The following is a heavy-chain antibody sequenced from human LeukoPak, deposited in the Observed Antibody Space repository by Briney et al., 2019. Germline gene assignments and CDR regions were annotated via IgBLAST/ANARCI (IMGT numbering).Heavy chain of an antibody. V-gene: IGHV3-9*01. CDR1: GFTFDDYA. Sequence: QSGGSLRLSCAASGFTFDDYAMHWVRQAPGKGLEWVSGISWNSGSIGYADSVKGRFTISRDNSRNTLYLQMNSLRTEDTAVYYCAREQQGRRAAFDYWGQGTPVTVSS. CDR2: ISWNSGSI. J-gene: IGHJ4*02. CDR3: AREQQGRRAAFDY. D-gene: IGHD1-1*01.